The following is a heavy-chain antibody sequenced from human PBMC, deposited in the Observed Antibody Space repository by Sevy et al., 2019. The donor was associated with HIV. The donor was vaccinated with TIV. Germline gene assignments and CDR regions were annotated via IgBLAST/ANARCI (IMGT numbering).Heavy chain of an antibody. CDR1: GFSFSHYA. J-gene: IGHJ4*02. V-gene: IGHV3-30-3*01. CDR3: ARVAVSYCTNDCYHRFDY. D-gene: IGHD2-8*01. Sequence: GGSLRLSCAVSGFSFSHYAFHWVRQAPGKGLEWVSLISYDGTYKYYADSVKGRFTISRDNSKNTLYLQMHSLRGNDTVVYYCARVAVSYCTNDCYHRFDYWGPGTLVTVSS. CDR2: ISYDGTYK.